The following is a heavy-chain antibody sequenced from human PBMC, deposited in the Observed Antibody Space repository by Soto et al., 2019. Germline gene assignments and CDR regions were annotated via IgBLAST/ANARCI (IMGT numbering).Heavy chain of an antibody. J-gene: IGHJ4*02. CDR3: ARGDGDYYGGNGHLGRH. D-gene: IGHD3-10*01. CDR2: IKSDGSGT. CDR1: GVSLRSYW. V-gene: IGHV3-74*01. Sequence: PGVSLRLSCAASGVSLRSYWMHWVRQAPGKGLVWVARIKSDGSGTIYADSVKGRLTISRDNARNTLYLQMNSLRAEDTAVYFCARGDGDYYGGNGHLGRHWGQGTLVTVSS.